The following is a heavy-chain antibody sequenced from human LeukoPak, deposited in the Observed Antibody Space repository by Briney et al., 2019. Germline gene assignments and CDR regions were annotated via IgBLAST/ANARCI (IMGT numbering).Heavy chain of an antibody. CDR3: ARDRSTEIRAELHS. J-gene: IGHJ4*02. V-gene: IGHV1-2*02. CDR2: ITPNNGAT. CDR1: GDTFTGYH. Sequence: ASVKVSCRPSGDTFTGYHVHWVRQAPGQGLEWMGWITPNNGATNYAQRFQGRVALTSDSSISAAYMELSSLRSDDTAFYYCARDRSTEIRAELHSWGQGTLVTVSS. D-gene: IGHD3-10*01.